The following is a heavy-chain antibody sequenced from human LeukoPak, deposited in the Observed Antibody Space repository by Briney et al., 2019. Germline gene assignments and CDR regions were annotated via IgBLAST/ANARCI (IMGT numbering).Heavy chain of an antibody. J-gene: IGHJ4*02. CDR3: ARGHPPSYYDFWSGYYLPDFDY. D-gene: IGHD3-3*01. CDR1: GGTFSSYA. V-gene: IGHV1-69*01. Sequence: GASVKVSCKASGGTFSSYAISWVRQAPGQGLEWMGGIIPIFGTANYAQKLQGRVTITADESTSTDYMELSSLRSEDTAVYYCARGHPPSYYDFWSGYYLPDFDYWGQGTLVTVSS. CDR2: IIPIFGTA.